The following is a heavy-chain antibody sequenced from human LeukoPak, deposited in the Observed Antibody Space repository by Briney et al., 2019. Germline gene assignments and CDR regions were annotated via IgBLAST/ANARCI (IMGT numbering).Heavy chain of an antibody. CDR1: GYTFTGYY. J-gene: IGHJ4*02. D-gene: IGHD6-13*01. CDR3: ARDPPTYSSSWYAGYYFDY. CDR2: INPNSGGT. V-gene: IGHV1-2*02. Sequence: GASVKVSCKASGYTFTGYYMHWVRQAPGQGLEWMGWINPNSGGTNYAQKFQGRVTMTRDTSISTAYMELSRLRSDDTAVYYCARDPPTYSSSWYAGYYFDYWGQGTLVTVSS.